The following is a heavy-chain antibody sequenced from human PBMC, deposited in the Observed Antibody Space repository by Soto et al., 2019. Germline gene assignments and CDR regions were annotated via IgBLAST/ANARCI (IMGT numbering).Heavy chain of an antibody. Sequence: QVQLVQSGAEVKKTGSSVKVSCKTSGGTFSTFGISWVRQAPGQGLEWMGGIIPFFGTAEYSQKFEDRITIIADESTNTVYMDLRSLTSEDTAIYYCARTAPMDAGDKYYYDFWGQGALVTVSS. V-gene: IGHV1-69*01. CDR1: GGTFSTFG. J-gene: IGHJ4*02. CDR2: IIPFFGTA. D-gene: IGHD3-16*01. CDR3: ARTAPMDAGDKYYYDF.